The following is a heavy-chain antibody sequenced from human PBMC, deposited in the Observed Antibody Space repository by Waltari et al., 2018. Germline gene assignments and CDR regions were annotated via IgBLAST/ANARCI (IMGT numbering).Heavy chain of an antibody. CDR1: EYSFTTYW. J-gene: IGHJ4*02. Sequence: EVQLVQSGAEVKKPGESLKISCEGSEYSFTTYWIPWVPQRPGKGLEWMGIIYPGDSDTRYSPSFQGQVTISTDKSISTAYLQWNSLKTADTAMYYCACGSVPTAIYGFDYWGQGTLVTVSS. CDR2: IYPGDSDT. CDR3: ACGSVPTAIYGFDY. D-gene: IGHD2-2*01. V-gene: IGHV5-51*01.